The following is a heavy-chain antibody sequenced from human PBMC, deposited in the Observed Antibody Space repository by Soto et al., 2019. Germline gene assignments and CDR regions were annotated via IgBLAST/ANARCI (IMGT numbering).Heavy chain of an antibody. CDR3: AKGTSITMIVVVDAFDI. J-gene: IGHJ3*02. CDR2: ISGSGGST. CDR1: GFTFSSYA. D-gene: IGHD3-22*01. Sequence: GGSLRLSCAASGFTFSSYAMSWVRQAPGKGLEWVSAISGSGGSTYYADSVKGRFTISRDNSKNTLYLQMNSLRAEDTAVYYCAKGTSITMIVVVDAFDIWGQGTMVTVS. V-gene: IGHV3-23*01.